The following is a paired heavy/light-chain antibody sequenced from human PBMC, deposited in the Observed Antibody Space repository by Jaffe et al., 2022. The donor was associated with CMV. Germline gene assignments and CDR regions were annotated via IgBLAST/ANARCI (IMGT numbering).Light chain of an antibody. J-gene: IGKJ2*01. CDR2: GAS. Sequence: EIVMTQSPATLSVSPGERATLSCRASQSVSSNLAWYQQKPGQAPRLLIYGASTRATGIPARFSGSGSGTEFTLTISSLQSEDFAVYYCQQYNNWPRPMYTFGQGTKLEIK. CDR3: QQYNNWPRPMYT. V-gene: IGKV3-15*01. CDR1: QSVSSN.
Heavy chain of an antibody. CDR3: ARGGIMKWFGELYGGNWFDP. J-gene: IGHJ5*02. CDR2: ISSSGSTI. CDR1: GFTFSDYY. Sequence: QVQLVESGGGLVKPGGSLRLSCAASGFTFSDYYMSWIRQAPGKGLEWVSYISSSGSTIYYADSVKGRFTISRDNAKNSLYLQMNSLRAEDTAVYYCARGGIMKWFGELYGGNWFDPWGQGTLVTVSS. V-gene: IGHV3-11*01. D-gene: IGHD3-10*01.